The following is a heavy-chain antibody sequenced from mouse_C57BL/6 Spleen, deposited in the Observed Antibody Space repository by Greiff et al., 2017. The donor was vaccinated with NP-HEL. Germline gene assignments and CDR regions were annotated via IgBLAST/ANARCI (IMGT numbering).Heavy chain of an antibody. V-gene: IGHV1-53*01. CDR2: INPSNGGT. Sequence: QVQLKQPGTELVKPGASVKLSCKASGYTFTSYWMHWVKQRPGQGLEWIGNINPSNGGTNYNEKFKSKATLTVDKSSSTAYMQLSSLTSEDSAVYYCAREYYYGSSYPFYAMDYWGQGTSVTVSS. CDR1: GYTFTSYW. D-gene: IGHD1-1*01. CDR3: AREYYYGSSYPFYAMDY. J-gene: IGHJ4*01.